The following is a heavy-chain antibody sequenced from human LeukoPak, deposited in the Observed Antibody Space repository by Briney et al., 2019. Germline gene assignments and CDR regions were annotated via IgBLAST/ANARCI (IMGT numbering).Heavy chain of an antibody. V-gene: IGHV4-34*01. Sequence: SETLSLTCAVYGGPFRGFFWSWIRQAPGKGLEWIGEISHSGSSNYNPSLKSRITISVDTSKSQFSLRLTSVTAADMAVYYCARGWTKYNWFDPWGQGTLVTVSS. CDR2: ISHSGSS. CDR1: GGPFRGFF. D-gene: IGHD3/OR15-3a*01. CDR3: ARGWTKYNWFDP. J-gene: IGHJ5*02.